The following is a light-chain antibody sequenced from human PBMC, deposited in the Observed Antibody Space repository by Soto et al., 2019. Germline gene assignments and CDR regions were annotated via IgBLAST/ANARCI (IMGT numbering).Light chain of an antibody. CDR1: QSVSNNY. V-gene: IGKV3-20*01. Sequence: EIVLTQSPDTLSLSPWERATLSCRASQSVSNNYVAWFQQKGGQAPRLLIYGASSRATVIPDRFSGSGSGTDFTLTISRLEHEDVAVYYCQQYGSSPYTFGQGTKVEIK. CDR3: QQYGSSPYT. CDR2: GAS. J-gene: IGKJ2*01.